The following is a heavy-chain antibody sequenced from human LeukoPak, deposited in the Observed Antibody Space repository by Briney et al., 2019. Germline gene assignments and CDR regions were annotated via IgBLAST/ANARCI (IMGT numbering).Heavy chain of an antibody. CDR2: IKQDGSEK. Sequence: GGSLRLSCAASGFTFSSYWMSCVRQAPGKGLEWVANIKQDGSEKYYVDSVKGRFTISRDNAKNSLYLQMNSLRAEDTAVYYCARDPTSGYSYGHEAGEFDYWGQGTLVTVSS. D-gene: IGHD5-18*01. CDR3: ARDPTSGYSYGHEAGEFDY. J-gene: IGHJ4*02. V-gene: IGHV3-7*01. CDR1: GFTFSSYW.